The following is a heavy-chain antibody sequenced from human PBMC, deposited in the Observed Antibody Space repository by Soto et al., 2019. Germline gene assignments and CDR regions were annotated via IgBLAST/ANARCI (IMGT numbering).Heavy chain of an antibody. V-gene: IGHV1-69*13. J-gene: IGHJ5*02. Sequence: SVKVTCKASGGTFSSYAISWVRQAPGQGLEWMGGIIPIFGTANYAQKFQGRVTITADESTSTAYMELSSLRSEDTAVYYCARIVSAMIFSSWFDPWGQGTLGTVSS. D-gene: IGHD3-22*01. CDR3: ARIVSAMIFSSWFDP. CDR2: IIPIFGTA. CDR1: GGTFSSYA.